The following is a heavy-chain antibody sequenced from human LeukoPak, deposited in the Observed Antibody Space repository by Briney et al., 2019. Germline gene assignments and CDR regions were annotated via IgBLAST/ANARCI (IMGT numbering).Heavy chain of an antibody. D-gene: IGHD4-11*01. CDR1: GFTFSDYY. J-gene: IGHJ6*02. CDR3: ARAPHYSNYGPYYYGMDV. Sequence: GGSLRLSCAASGFTFSDYYMSWIRQAPGKGLEWVSCISSSSSYTNYADSVKGRFTISRDNAKNSLYLQMNSLRAEDTAVYYCARAPHYSNYGPYYYGMDVWGQGTTVTVSS. CDR2: ISSSSSYT. V-gene: IGHV3-11*06.